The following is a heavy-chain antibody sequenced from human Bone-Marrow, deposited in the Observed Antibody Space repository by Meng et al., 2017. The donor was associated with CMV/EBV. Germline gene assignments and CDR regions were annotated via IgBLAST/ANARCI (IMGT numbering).Heavy chain of an antibody. V-gene: IGHV3-23*03. D-gene: IGHD5-18*01. CDR2: IYSGGSST. CDR3: AKGRGYSYGYYFDY. Sequence: GGSLRLSCAASGFTFSDYYMSWIRQAPGKGLEWVSVIYSGGSSTYYADSVKGRFTISRDNSKNTLYLQMNSLRAEDTAVYYCAKGRGYSYGYYFDYWGQGTLVTVSS. CDR1: GFTFSDYY. J-gene: IGHJ4*02.